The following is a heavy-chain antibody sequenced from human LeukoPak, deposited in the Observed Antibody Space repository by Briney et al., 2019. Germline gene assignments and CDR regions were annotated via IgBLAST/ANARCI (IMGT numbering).Heavy chain of an antibody. J-gene: IGHJ4*02. CDR3: VRSSAAAKYYFDY. CDR2: ISYDGSNE. CDR1: GFIFSRHT. D-gene: IGHD6-13*01. Sequence: AGGSLRLSCAASGFIFSRHTMHWVRQAPGKGLQWVALISYDGSNEYSADSVKGRFTISRDNSRNTLSLQVNSLRLEDTAVYYCVRSSAAAKYYFDYWGQGTLVTVSS. V-gene: IGHV3-30-3*01.